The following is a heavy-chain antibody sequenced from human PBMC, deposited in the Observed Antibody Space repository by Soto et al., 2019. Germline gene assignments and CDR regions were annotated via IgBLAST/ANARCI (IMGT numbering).Heavy chain of an antibody. CDR2: IYYSGST. V-gene: IGHV4-30-4*02. D-gene: IGHD6-6*01. J-gene: IGHJ5*02. CDR1: GGSISRGDSY. CDR3: ARERPDGARLDP. Sequence: SETLSLTCTVSGGSISRGDSYWCWLRQPPGKGLGWNGYIYYSGSTYYNPSLKSRVTISVDTSKNQFSLKLSSVTAADTAVYYCARERPDGARLDPWGLGTLVTVS.